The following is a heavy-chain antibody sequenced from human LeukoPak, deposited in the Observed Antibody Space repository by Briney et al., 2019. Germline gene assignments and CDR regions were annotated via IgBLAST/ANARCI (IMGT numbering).Heavy chain of an antibody. J-gene: IGHJ4*02. CDR2: IRYDGSNK. CDR3: AKVRGNYDFWSGFDY. Sequence: GGSLRLSCTASGFTFSTYGMHWVRQAPGKGLKWVAFIRYDGSNKCYGDSVKGRFTISRDNSKNTLYLQMNSLRVEDTAVYYCAKVRGNYDFWSGFDYWGQGTLVTVSS. D-gene: IGHD3-3*01. V-gene: IGHV3-30*02. CDR1: GFTFSTYG.